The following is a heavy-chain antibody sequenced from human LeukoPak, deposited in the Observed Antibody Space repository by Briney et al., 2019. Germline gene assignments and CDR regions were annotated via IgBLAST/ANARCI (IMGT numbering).Heavy chain of an antibody. CDR3: ARGFPHYDMLTGEPPFFDY. V-gene: IGHV4-34*01. J-gene: IGHJ4*02. D-gene: IGHD3-9*01. Sequence: SETLSLTCAVYGGTFSGYYWTWIPQPPGKGLEWIGEINHSGGANYNPSLKSRATISVDTSKNQFSLKLSSVTAADTAVYYCARGFPHYDMLTGEPPFFDYWGQGNLVTVSS. CDR2: INHSGGA. CDR1: GGTFSGYY.